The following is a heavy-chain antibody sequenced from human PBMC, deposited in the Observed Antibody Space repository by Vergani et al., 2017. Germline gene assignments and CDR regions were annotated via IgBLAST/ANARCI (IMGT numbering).Heavy chain of an antibody. D-gene: IGHD2-15*01. CDR2: IHTGGST. Sequence: QVKLQESGPGLLKPSQTLSLTCTVSGESIRSGSHYCSWIRQPAGKGPEWIGHIHTGGSTDPNPSFKSRVSISVDTSKSQFSLKLNSVTVADTAVYYCARSRPYCTSGSCPAIWGQGTLVTVSS. J-gene: IGHJ4*02. CDR1: GESIRSGSHY. V-gene: IGHV4-61*02. CDR3: ARSRPYCTSGSCPAI.